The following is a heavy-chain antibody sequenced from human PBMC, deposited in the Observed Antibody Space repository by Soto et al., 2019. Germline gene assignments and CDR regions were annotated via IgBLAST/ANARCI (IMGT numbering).Heavy chain of an antibody. CDR2: IYHSGST. V-gene: IGHV4-30-2*01. CDR3: ARVTYDSSGYPTLDY. CDR1: GGSISSGGYS. J-gene: IGHJ4*02. Sequence: QLQLQESGSGLVKPSQTLSLTCAVSGGSISSGGYSWSWIRQPPGKGLEWIGYIYHSGSTYYNPSLKSRVTISVDRSKNQFSLKLSSVTAADTAVYYCARVTYDSSGYPTLDYWGQGTLVTVSS. D-gene: IGHD3-22*01.